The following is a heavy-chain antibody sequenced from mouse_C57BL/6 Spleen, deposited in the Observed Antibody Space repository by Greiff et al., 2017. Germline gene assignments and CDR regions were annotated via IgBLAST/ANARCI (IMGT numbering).Heavy chain of an antibody. V-gene: IGHV1-55*01. CDR2: IYPGSGST. J-gene: IGHJ4*01. CDR3: ATSNYDYAMDY. CDR1: GYTFTSYW. D-gene: IGHD2-5*01. Sequence: QVQLKQSGAELVKPGASVKMSCKASGYTFTSYWITWVKQKPGQGLEWIGDIYPGSGSTNYNEKFKSKATLTVDTSSSTAYMQLSSLTSEDSAVYYCATSNYDYAMDYWGQGTSVTVSA.